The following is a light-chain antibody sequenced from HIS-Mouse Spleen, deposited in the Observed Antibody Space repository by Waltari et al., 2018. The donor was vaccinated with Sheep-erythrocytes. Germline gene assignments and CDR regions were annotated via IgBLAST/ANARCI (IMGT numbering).Light chain of an antibody. V-gene: IGKV2-28*01. CDR3: MQALQTPIFT. J-gene: IGKJ3*01. Sequence: DIVMTQSPLSLPVTPGEPASISCRSSQILLHSNGYTYLDWYLQKPGQSPQLLIYLGSNRASGVPDRFSGSGSGTDFTLKISRVEAEDVGVYYCMQALQTPIFTFGPGTKVDIK. CDR2: LGS. CDR1: QILLHSNGYTY.